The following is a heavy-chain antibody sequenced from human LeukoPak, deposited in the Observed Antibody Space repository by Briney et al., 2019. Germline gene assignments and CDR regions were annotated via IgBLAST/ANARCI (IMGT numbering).Heavy chain of an antibody. J-gene: IGHJ5*02. CDR1: GGSISSYY. V-gene: IGHV4-59*04. CDR2: ISYSGST. Sequence: SETLSLTCTVSGGSISSYYWSWFRQPPGKGLEWIGTISYSGSTYYNPSLKSRVTIFVDTSKNQFSLKLKSVTAADTSLYFCAKRKGVWGNYFDPWGQGTLVTVSS. CDR3: AKRKGVWGNYFDP. D-gene: IGHD3-16*01.